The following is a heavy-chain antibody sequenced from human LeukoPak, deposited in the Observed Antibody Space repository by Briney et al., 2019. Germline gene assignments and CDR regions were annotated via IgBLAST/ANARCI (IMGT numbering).Heavy chain of an antibody. CDR2: MDYSGSA. D-gene: IGHD3-22*01. V-gene: IGHV4-59*12. CDR1: GGSISDYY. J-gene: IGHJ5*02. CDR3: ARDKTPQYYDSSGYYLGWFDP. Sequence: SETLSLTCSVSGGSISDYYWSWIRLSPGTGLEWIGYMDYSGSAAYNPSLRGRVTISIDTSKKQFSLEVTSVTAADTAVYYCARDKTPQYYDSSGYYLGWFDPWGQGTLVTVSS.